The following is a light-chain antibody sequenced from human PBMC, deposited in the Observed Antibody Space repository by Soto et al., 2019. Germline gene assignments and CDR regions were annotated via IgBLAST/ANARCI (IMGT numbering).Light chain of an antibody. V-gene: IGKV1-17*01. CDR2: GAS. CDR1: QDIIND. Sequence: DKQMTQSPSSLSASSGDRVTITCRASQDIINDLGWYQQRPGQAPRRLIYGASTLQGGIPSRFSGSGSGTEFALTISCLQPEVFATSYCLQHNTYPYSVGQGTKVEIK. J-gene: IGKJ2*01. CDR3: LQHNTYPYS.